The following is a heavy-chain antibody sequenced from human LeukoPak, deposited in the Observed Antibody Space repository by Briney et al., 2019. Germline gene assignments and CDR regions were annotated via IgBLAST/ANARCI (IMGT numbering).Heavy chain of an antibody. V-gene: IGHV1-69*04. Sequence: SAVNVSCQASGCTFSSYTISWVRQPPGQGLEWMGRIIPILGIANSAQKFQGRVTITADKSTSTAYMELSSLRSEDTAVYYCARDRDIVVVPAAQYNGFDPWGQGTLVTVSS. D-gene: IGHD2-2*01. CDR2: IIPILGIA. J-gene: IGHJ5*02. CDR3: ARDRDIVVVPAAQYNGFDP. CDR1: GCTFSSYT.